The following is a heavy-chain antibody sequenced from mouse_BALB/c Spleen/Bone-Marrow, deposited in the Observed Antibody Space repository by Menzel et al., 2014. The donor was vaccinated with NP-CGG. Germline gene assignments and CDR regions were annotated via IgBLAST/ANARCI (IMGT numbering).Heavy chain of an antibody. V-gene: IGHV14-3*02. CDR3: ARQEFAIYWYFDV. J-gene: IGHJ1*01. Sequence: VQLKESGAELVKPGASVKLSCSASGFNIKDTYMHWVKQGPEQGLEWIGRIDPANGNTKYDPKFQDKATITADTSSNTVDLQLSSLTFEDTAVYYCARQEFAIYWYFDVWGAGTTVTVSS. CDR1: GFNIKDTY. CDR2: IDPANGNT. D-gene: IGHD1-3*01.